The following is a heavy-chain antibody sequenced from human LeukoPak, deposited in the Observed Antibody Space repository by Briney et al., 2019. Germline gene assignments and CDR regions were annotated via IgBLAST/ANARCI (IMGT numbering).Heavy chain of an antibody. V-gene: IGHV4-31*03. D-gene: IGHD3-22*01. CDR1: GGSISSGGYY. J-gene: IGHJ4*02. CDR3: ARFDSSGYYPFDY. Sequence: SQTLSPTCTVSGGSISSGGYYWSWIRQHPGKGLEWIGYIYYSGSTYYNPSLKSRVTISVDTSKNQFSLKLSSVTAADTAVYYCARFDSSGYYPFDYWGQGTLVTDSS. CDR2: IYYSGST.